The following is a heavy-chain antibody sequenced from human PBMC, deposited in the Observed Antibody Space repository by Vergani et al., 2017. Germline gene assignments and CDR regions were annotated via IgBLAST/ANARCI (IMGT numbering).Heavy chain of an antibody. CDR3: ARDTMVRGVINYYYGMDV. Sequence: QVQLQQWGAGLLKPSETLSLTCAVYGGSFSGYYWSWIRQPPGKGLEWIGEINHSGSTNYNPSLKSRVTISVDTSKNQFSLKLSSVTAADTAVYYCARDTMVRGVINYYYGMDVWGQGTTVTVSS. CDR1: GGSFSGYY. J-gene: IGHJ6*02. V-gene: IGHV4-34*01. CDR2: INHSGST. D-gene: IGHD3-10*01.